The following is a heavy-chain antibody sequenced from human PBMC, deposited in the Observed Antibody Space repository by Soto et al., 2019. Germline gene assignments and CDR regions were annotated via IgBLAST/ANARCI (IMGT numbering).Heavy chain of an antibody. J-gene: IGHJ4*02. CDR3: ANLGDNAAYGY. CDR2: INDNGRST. V-gene: IGHV3-64*07. D-gene: IGHD3-16*01. CDR1: GFTFSRYS. Sequence: EVHLVASGGGLVQPGGSLRLSCAASGFTFSRYSMHWVRQAPGKGLQYVSAINDNGRSTFYADSVKGRFTISRDNSKNTLYPQIGSMGLDGMAVYYWANLGDNAAYGYWGQGTLVAV.